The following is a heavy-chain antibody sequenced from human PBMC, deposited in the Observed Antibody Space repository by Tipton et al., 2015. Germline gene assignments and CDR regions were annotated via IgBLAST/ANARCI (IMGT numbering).Heavy chain of an antibody. CDR3: ARQSGESSGWPSAFDI. D-gene: IGHD6-19*01. CDR2: ISYTDDA. J-gene: IGHJ3*02. V-gene: IGHV4-61*01. Sequence: TLSLTCTVSGGSVISGNYYWSWIRQPPGKGLEWLGYISYTDDAPYNPSLGNRLTITLGTSKNQFSLTLNSVTAADTAVYYCARQSGESSGWPSAFDIWGQGTMVTVSS. CDR1: GGSVISGNYY.